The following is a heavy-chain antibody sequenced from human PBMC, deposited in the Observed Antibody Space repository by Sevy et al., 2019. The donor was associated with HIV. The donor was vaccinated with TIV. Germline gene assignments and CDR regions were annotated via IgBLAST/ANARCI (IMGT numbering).Heavy chain of an antibody. CDR3: ARGMNYYGSGSYYLPFDY. D-gene: IGHD3-10*01. CDR1: GYTFTSYG. J-gene: IGHJ4*02. V-gene: IGHV1-18*01. Sequence: ASVKVSCKASGYTFTSYGISWVRQAPGQGLEWMGWISAYNGNTNYAQKLQGRVTMTTDTSTSKAYMELRSLGSDDTAVYYCARGMNYYGSGSYYLPFDYWGQGTLVTVSS. CDR2: ISAYNGNT.